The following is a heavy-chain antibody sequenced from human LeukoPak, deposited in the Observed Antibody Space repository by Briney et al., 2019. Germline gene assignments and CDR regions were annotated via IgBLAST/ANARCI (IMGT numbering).Heavy chain of an antibody. CDR1: GGSISSYY. Sequence: SETLSLTCTVSGGSISSYYWSWIRQPPGKGLEWIGYIYYSGSTNYNPSLKSRVTISVDTSKNQFSLKLSSVTAADTVVYYCASGGSTSNFYYYYYGMDVWGQGTTVTVSS. CDR3: ASGGSTSNFYYYYYGMDV. CDR2: IYYSGST. V-gene: IGHV4-59*01. J-gene: IGHJ6*02. D-gene: IGHD2-2*01.